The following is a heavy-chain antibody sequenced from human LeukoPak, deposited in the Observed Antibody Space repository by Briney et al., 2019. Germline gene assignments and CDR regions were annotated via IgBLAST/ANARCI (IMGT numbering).Heavy chain of an antibody. D-gene: IGHD3-10*01. Sequence: GGSLRLSCAASGFTFSSYGMHWVRQAPGKGLEWVAFIRYDGSNKYYADSVKGRFTISRDNSKNTLYLQMNSLRAEDTAVYYCAKDGGSGSYWLNWFDPWGQGTLVTVSS. V-gene: IGHV3-30*02. CDR3: AKDGGSGSYWLNWFDP. CDR1: GFTFSSYG. J-gene: IGHJ5*02. CDR2: IRYDGSNK.